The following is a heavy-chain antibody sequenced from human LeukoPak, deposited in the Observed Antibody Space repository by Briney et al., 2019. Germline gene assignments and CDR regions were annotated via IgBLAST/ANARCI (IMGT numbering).Heavy chain of an antibody. Sequence: GGSLRLSCAASGFTFSSYSMNWVRQAPGKGLEWVSSISSSSSYIYYADSVKGRFTISRDNAKNSLYLQMNSLRAEDTAVYYCAKDSCSSTSCDALDYWGQGTLVTVSS. J-gene: IGHJ4*02. D-gene: IGHD2-2*01. V-gene: IGHV3-21*01. CDR2: ISSSSSYI. CDR1: GFTFSSYS. CDR3: AKDSCSSTSCDALDY.